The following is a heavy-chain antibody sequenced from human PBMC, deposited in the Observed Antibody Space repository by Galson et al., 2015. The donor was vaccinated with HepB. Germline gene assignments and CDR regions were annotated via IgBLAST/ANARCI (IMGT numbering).Heavy chain of an antibody. Sequence: SLRLSCAASGFTFSSYGMHWVRQAPGKGLEWVAVIAYDESSKYYAVSVKGRFTISRDTSKNTLYLQMISLRAEDTAMYYCAKGRLYSSSCLFDSWGQGTLVTVSS. D-gene: IGHD6-13*01. J-gene: IGHJ4*02. CDR3: AKGRLYSSSCLFDS. V-gene: IGHV3-30*18. CDR2: IAYDESSK. CDR1: GFTFSSYG.